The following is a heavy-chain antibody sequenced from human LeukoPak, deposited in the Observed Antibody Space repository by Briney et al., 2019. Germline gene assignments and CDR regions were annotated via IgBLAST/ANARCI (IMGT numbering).Heavy chain of an antibody. D-gene: IGHD6-19*01. J-gene: IGHJ3*02. Sequence: PGGSLRLSCAASGFTFSSYGMHWVRQAPGKGLEWVSGISWNSGSIGYADSVKGRFTISRDNAKNSLYLQMNSLRAEDTALYYCAKDISSGWSRFDAFDIWGQGTMVTVSS. V-gene: IGHV3-9*01. CDR2: ISWNSGSI. CDR3: AKDISSGWSRFDAFDI. CDR1: GFTFSSYG.